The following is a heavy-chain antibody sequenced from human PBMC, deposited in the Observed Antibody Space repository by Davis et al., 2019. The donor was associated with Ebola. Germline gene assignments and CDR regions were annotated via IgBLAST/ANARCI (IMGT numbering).Heavy chain of an antibody. V-gene: IGHV3-23*01. J-gene: IGHJ5*02. Sequence: GESLKISCAASGFTFSSFAMSWVRQAPGKGLEWVSTISGSGTNTYNADSVKGRFTISREDSNDTLYLQMNSLRDEDTAVYYCASWARIAVAGTPYWFDPWGQGTLLTVSS. CDR1: GFTFSSFA. CDR2: ISGSGTNT. CDR3: ASWARIAVAGTPYWFDP. D-gene: IGHD6-19*01.